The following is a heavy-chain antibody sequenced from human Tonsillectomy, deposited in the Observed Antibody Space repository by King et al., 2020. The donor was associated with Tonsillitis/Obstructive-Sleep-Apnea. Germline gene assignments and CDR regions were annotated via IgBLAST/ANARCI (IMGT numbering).Heavy chain of an antibody. J-gene: IGHJ6*03. D-gene: IGHD2-2*01. Sequence: VQLQQWGAGLLKPSETLSLTCAVYGGSFSGYYWSWIRQPPGKGLEWIGEINLIGSTNYNPSLKSRVTISVDTSKNQFSLKLSSVTAAGTAVYYCARGDIVVVPAAMVYYYYMDVWGKGTTVTVSS. V-gene: IGHV4-34*01. CDR2: INLIGST. CDR3: ARGDIVVVPAAMVYYYYMDV. CDR1: GGSFSGYY.